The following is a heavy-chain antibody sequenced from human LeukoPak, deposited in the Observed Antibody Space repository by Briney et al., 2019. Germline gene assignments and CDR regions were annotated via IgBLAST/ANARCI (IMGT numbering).Heavy chain of an antibody. CDR3: ARVAGSGWYDY. J-gene: IGHJ4*02. CDR1: GFTVSSNY. D-gene: IGHD6-19*01. Sequence: GGSLRLSCAASGFTVSSNYMSWVHQAPGKGLEWVSVIYSGGSTYYADSVKGRFTISRDNSKNTLYLQMNSLRAEDTAVYYCARVAGSGWYDYWGQGTLVTVSS. V-gene: IGHV3-66*01. CDR2: IYSGGST.